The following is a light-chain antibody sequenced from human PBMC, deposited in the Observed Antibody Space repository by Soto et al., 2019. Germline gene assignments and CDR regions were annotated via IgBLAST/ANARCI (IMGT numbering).Light chain of an antibody. Sequence: QSALTQPASVSGSPGQSITISCTGTSSDVGSYDLVSWYQHHPGTAPKLILYEVSNRPSGISSRFSGSKSGNTASLTISGLQAEDEADYYCASYTSSSTSVIFGRGTKLTVL. J-gene: IGLJ2*01. CDR1: SSDVGSYDL. CDR2: EVS. V-gene: IGLV2-14*02. CDR3: ASYTSSSTSVI.